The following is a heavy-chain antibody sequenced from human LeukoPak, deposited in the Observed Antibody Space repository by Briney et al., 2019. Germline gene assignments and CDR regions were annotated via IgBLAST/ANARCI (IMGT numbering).Heavy chain of an antibody. CDR1: GYTFTTYD. Sequence: RGASVKVSCKASGYTFTTYDLNWVRQATGQGLEWMGWMNPNSGNTGYAQKFQGRVTMTRNISITTAYMELSNLTSEDTAVYYCARRIRGAPTDYWGQGTLVTVSS. CDR2: MNPNSGNT. V-gene: IGHV1-8*01. CDR3: ARRIRGAPTDY. D-gene: IGHD3-10*01. J-gene: IGHJ4*02.